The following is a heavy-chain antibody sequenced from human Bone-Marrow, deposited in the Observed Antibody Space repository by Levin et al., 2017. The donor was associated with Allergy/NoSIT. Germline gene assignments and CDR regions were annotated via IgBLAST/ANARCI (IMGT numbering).Heavy chain of an antibody. CDR3: ARGGPYGY. D-gene: IGHD3-16*01. CDR2: IYSAGST. V-gene: IGHV3-53*01. Sequence: RGESLKISCAVSGFTVSNNYMSWVRQAPGKGLEWVSVIYSAGSTYYADSVRGRFTISRDNSKNTLFLQMNSLRADDTAVYYCARGGPYGYWGQGTLVTVSS. J-gene: IGHJ4*02. CDR1: GFTVSNNY.